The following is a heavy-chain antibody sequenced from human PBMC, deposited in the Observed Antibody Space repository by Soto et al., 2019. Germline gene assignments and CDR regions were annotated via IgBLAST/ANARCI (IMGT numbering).Heavy chain of an antibody. D-gene: IGHD3-3*01. V-gene: IGHV3-7*01. CDR3: ARPRGNYDFWSGYYANWFDP. Sequence: TGGSLRLSCAASGFTFSSYWMSWVRQAPGKGLEWVANIKQDGSEKYYVDSVKGRFTISRDNAKNSLYLQMNSLRAEDTAVYYCARPRGNYDFWSGYYANWFDPWGQGTLVTVSS. CDR2: IKQDGSEK. CDR1: GFTFSSYW. J-gene: IGHJ5*02.